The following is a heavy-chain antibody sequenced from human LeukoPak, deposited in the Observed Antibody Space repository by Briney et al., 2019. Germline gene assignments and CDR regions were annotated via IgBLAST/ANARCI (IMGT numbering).Heavy chain of an antibody. J-gene: IGHJ4*02. Sequence: GGSLRLSCAASGFTFSDYYMSWIRQAPGKGLEWISYITNSDRTTYYADSVKGRFTISRDNAKNSLYLQMNSLRAEDTAVYYCARDFLSGYDSRALDYWGQGTLVTVSS. CDR1: GFTFSDYY. D-gene: IGHD5-12*01. CDR3: ARDFLSGYDSRALDY. V-gene: IGHV3-11*01. CDR2: ITNSDRTT.